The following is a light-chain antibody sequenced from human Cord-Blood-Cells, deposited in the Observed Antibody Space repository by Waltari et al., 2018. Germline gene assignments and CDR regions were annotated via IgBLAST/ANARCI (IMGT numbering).Light chain of an antibody. Sequence: QSALTQPRSVSGSPGQSVTISCTATSSDVGGYNYFSWYQQHPGKAPKLMIYDVSKRPSGVPDRFSGSKSGNTASLTISGLQAEDEADYYCCSYAGSYTYVFGTVTKVTVL. V-gene: IGLV2-11*01. CDR1: SSDVGGYNY. CDR2: DVS. J-gene: IGLJ1*01. CDR3: CSYAGSYTYV.